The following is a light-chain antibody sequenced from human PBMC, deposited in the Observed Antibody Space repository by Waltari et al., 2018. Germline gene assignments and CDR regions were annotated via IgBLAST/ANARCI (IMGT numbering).Light chain of an antibody. J-gene: IGKJ1*01. CDR3: QKYDSAPRT. Sequence: DIQMTQSPSSLSASVGDRVTITCRASQGITNYLAWYQHKPGKVPKLLIYAASTLQSGVPSRFSGSGSGTDFTLIISSLQPEDVATYYCQKYDSAPRTFGQGTKVEIK. CDR2: AAS. CDR1: QGITNY. V-gene: IGKV1-27*01.